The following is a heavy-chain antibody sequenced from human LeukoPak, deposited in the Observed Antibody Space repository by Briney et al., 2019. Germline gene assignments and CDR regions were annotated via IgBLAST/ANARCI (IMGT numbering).Heavy chain of an antibody. CDR2: IIPIFGTA. CDR3: ARESPLRFLEWLFDY. CDR1: GGTFSSYA. V-gene: IGHV1-69*05. Sequence: SVKVSCKASGGTFSSYAISWVRQAPGQGLEWMGRIIPIFGTANYAQKFQGRVTITTDESTSTAYMELSSLRSADTAVYYCARESPLRFLEWLFDYWGQGTLVTVSS. J-gene: IGHJ4*02. D-gene: IGHD3-3*01.